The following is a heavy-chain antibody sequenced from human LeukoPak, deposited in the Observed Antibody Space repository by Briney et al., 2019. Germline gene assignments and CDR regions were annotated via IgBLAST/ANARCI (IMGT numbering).Heavy chain of an antibody. J-gene: IGHJ4*02. CDR3: AKRFLEWLSPGGYFDY. D-gene: IGHD3-3*01. CDR2: ISSSSSYI. Sequence: GGSLRLSCAASGFTFSSYSMNWVRQAPGKGLEWVSSISSSSSYIYYADSVKGRFTISRDNSKNTLYLQMNSLRAEDTAVYYCAKRFLEWLSPGGYFDYWGQGTLVTVSS. V-gene: IGHV3-21*04. CDR1: GFTFSSYS.